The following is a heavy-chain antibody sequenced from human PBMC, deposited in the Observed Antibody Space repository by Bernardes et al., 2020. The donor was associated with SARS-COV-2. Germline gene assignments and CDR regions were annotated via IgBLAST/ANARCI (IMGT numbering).Heavy chain of an antibody. CDR1: GFSFNNYA. Sequence: GWSLRLSCAASGFSFNNYAMHWVRQAPGKGLEWVADISYEGSKRNFADSVKGRITVSRDSAKNMVYLQMTSLRSEDTAVYYCAKARSLFMLYYDDAFDFWGQGRMVIVSS. D-gene: IGHD2-8*01. V-gene: IGHV3-30*18. J-gene: IGHJ3*01. CDR2: ISYEGSKR. CDR3: AKARSLFMLYYDDAFDF.